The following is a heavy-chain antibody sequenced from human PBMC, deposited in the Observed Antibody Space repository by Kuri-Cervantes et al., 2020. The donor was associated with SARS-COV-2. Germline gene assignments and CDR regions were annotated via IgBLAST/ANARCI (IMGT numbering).Heavy chain of an antibody. CDR3: ARAGYSSSWDYYYYYFMDV. J-gene: IGHJ6*03. CDR2: INHSGST. Sequence: SETLSLTCAVYGGSFSGYYWSWIRQPPGKGLEWIGEINHSGSTNYNPSLKGRVTISVDTSKNQFSLKLSSVTAADTAVYSCARAGYSSSWDYYYYYFMDVWGKGTTVTVSS. V-gene: IGHV4-34*01. D-gene: IGHD6-13*01. CDR1: GGSFSGYY.